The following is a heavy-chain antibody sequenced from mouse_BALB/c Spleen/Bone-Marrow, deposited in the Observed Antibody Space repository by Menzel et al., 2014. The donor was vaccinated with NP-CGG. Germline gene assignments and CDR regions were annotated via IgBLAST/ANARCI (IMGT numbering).Heavy chain of an antibody. CDR2: INPDSSTI. CDR3: ARLYYYGNFDY. D-gene: IGHD1-1*01. Sequence: EVQRVESGGGLVQPGGSLKLSCAASGFDFSRHWMSWVRQAPGKGLEWIGEINPDSSTINYTPSLKDKFIISRDNAKNTLYLQMSKVRSEDTALYYCARLYYYGNFDYWGQGTTLTVSS. CDR1: GFDFSRHW. J-gene: IGHJ2*01. V-gene: IGHV4-1*02.